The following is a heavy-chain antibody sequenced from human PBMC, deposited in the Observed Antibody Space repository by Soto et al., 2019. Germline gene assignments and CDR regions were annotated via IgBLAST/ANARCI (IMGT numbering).Heavy chain of an antibody. V-gene: IGHV1-3*01. CDR3: ATDLMVRGVTTYYYYYGMDV. Sequence: ASVKVSCKASGYTFTSYAMHWVRQAPGQRLEWMGWINAGNGNTKYSQKFQGRVTITRDTSASTAYMELSSLRSEDTAVYYCATDLMVRGVTTYYYYYGMDVWGQGTTVTVSS. CDR2: INAGNGNT. J-gene: IGHJ6*02. D-gene: IGHD3-10*01. CDR1: GYTFTSYA.